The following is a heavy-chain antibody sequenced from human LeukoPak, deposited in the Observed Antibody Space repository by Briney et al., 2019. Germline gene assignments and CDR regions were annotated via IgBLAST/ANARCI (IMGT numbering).Heavy chain of an antibody. Sequence: QPGGSLRLSCTASGFIFNKYWMSWVRQAPGKGLEWVATVREDGAEKYYVDSVKGRITISRDNAKNSLYLQMNSLRAEDTAVYYCARVSGKLYWGQGTMVTVSS. J-gene: IGHJ3*01. CDR2: VREDGAEK. V-gene: IGHV3-7*01. D-gene: IGHD1-26*01. CDR3: ARVSGKLY. CDR1: GFIFNKYW.